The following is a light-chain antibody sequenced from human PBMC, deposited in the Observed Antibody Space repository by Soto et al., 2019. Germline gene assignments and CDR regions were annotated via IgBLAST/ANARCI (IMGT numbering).Light chain of an antibody. V-gene: IGKV3-11*01. CDR2: DAS. CDR3: QQRSNWPWT. Sequence: EIVLTQSPDTLSLSPGERATLSCRASQSVSNYLMWYQQKRGQAPRLLIYDASKRATGIPARFSGGGSGTDFTLTISSLEPEDFAVYYCQQRSNWPWTFGQGTKVEIK. J-gene: IGKJ1*01. CDR1: QSVSNY.